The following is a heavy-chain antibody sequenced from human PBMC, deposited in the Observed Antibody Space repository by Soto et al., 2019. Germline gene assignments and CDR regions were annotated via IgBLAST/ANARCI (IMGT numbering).Heavy chain of an antibody. CDR1: GGTFSSYA. D-gene: IGHD6-13*01. CDR2: IIPIFGTA. V-gene: IGHV1-69*06. J-gene: IGHJ6*02. CDR3: ARGRPRIAEALRLNYYYYSGMDV. Sequence: SVKVSCKASGGTFSSYAISWVRQAPGQGLEWMGGIIPIFGTANYAQKFQGRVTITADKSTSTAYMELSSLRSEDTAVYYCARGRPRIAEALRLNYYYYSGMDVWGQGTTVTVSS.